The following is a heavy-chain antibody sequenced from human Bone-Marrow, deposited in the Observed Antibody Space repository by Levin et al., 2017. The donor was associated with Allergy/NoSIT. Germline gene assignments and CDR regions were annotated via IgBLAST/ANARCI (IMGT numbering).Heavy chain of an antibody. J-gene: IGHJ4*02. V-gene: IGHV4-59*08. CDR3: ARLRTAMAGIDY. CDR1: GGSISSYY. CDR2: IYYSGST. D-gene: IGHD5-18*01. Sequence: ASETLSLTCTVSGGSISSYYWSWIRQPPGKGLEWIGYIYYSGSTNYNPSLKSRVTTSVDTSKNQFSLKLSSVTAADTAVYYCARLRTAMAGIDYWGQGTLVTVSS.